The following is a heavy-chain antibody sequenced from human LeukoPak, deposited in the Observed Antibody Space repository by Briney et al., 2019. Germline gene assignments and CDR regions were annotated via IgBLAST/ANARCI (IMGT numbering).Heavy chain of an antibody. CDR3: ARATDGDYVPY. Sequence: GGSLRLSCAASGFTFSSYAMHWVRQAPGKGLEWVSSISSSSSYINYADSVKGRFTISRDNAKNSLYLQMNSLRAEDTAVYYCARATDGDYVPYWGQGTLVTVSS. J-gene: IGHJ4*02. D-gene: IGHD4-17*01. CDR1: GFTFSSYA. CDR2: ISSSSSYI. V-gene: IGHV3-21*01.